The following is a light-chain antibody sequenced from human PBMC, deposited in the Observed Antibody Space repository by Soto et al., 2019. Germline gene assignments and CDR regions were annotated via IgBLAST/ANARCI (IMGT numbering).Light chain of an antibody. Sequence: QSVLTQPPSVSGAPGQRVPISCTGSSSNIGAGYDVHWYQQLPGTAPKLLIYGNSNRPSGVPDRFSGSKSGTSASLAITGLQAEDEADDYCQSYDSSRSVVFGGGTKLTVL. V-gene: IGLV1-40*01. CDR2: GNS. CDR3: QSYDSSRSVV. J-gene: IGLJ2*01. CDR1: SSNIGAGYD.